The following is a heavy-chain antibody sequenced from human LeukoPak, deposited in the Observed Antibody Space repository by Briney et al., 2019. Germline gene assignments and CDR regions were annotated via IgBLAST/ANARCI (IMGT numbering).Heavy chain of an antibody. CDR1: GGSISSGGYS. CDR3: ARESGYSSSFEYYYYYMDV. CDR2: IYYSGST. J-gene: IGHJ6*03. V-gene: IGHV4-30-4*07. D-gene: IGHD6-6*01. Sequence: SETLSLTCAVSGGSISSGGYSWSWIRQPPGKGLEWIGYIYYSGSTYYNPSLKSRVTISVDKSKNQFSLKLSSVTAADTAVYYCARESGYSSSFEYYYYYMDVWGKGTTVTVSS.